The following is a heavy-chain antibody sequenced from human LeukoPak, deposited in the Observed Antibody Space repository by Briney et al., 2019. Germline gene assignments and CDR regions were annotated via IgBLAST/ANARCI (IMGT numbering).Heavy chain of an antibody. CDR2: IKQDGSEK. D-gene: IGHD1-26*01. V-gene: IGHV3-7*01. CDR3: ARARELRYIEVFYFDY. Sequence: PGGSLRLSCAASGFTFSTYWMTWVRQAPGKGLEWVANIKQDGSEKYYVDSVKGRFTISRDNAKNSLYLQMNSLRAEDTAVYYCARARELRYIEVFYFDYWGQGTLVTVSS. J-gene: IGHJ4*02. CDR1: GFTFSTYW.